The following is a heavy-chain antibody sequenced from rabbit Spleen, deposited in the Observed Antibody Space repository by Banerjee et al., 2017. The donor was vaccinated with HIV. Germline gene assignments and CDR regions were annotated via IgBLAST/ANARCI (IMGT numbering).Heavy chain of an antibody. D-gene: IGHD1-1*01. V-gene: IGHV1S40*01. J-gene: IGHJ6*01. Sequence: QSLEESGGDLVKPGASLTLTCTASGVSFSFSSYMCWVRQAPGKGLEWIACIDAGSSAFTYFATWAKGRFTISKTSSTMVTLQVTRLTAADTATYFCARDTSSSFSSYGMDLWGPGTLVTVS. CDR1: GVSFSFSSY. CDR3: ARDTSSSFSSYGMDL. CDR2: IDAGSSAFT.